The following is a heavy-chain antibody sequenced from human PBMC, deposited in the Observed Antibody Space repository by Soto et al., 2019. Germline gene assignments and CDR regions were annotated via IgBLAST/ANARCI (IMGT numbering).Heavy chain of an antibody. CDR1: GASMSNYY. CDR2: IFGSGET. V-gene: IGHV4-4*07. Sequence: QVQLQESGPGLLKPSETLSLTCTVSGASMSNYYWSWIRQPAGKGLEWIGRIFGSGETYYNPSLKSRVILSVDLSKRQFSLELTSVTAADTAVYLCVREGDYSDNNGYPLFDYWGQGTLVTVSP. CDR3: VREGDYSDNNGYPLFDY. J-gene: IGHJ4*02. D-gene: IGHD3-22*01.